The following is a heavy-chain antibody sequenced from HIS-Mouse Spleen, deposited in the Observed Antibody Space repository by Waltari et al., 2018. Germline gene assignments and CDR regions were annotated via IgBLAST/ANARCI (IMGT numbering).Heavy chain of an antibody. D-gene: IGHD6-13*01. CDR3: ARDYLGIAAAGTGYFQH. CDR1: GYTFTGYY. V-gene: IGHV1-2*02. Sequence: QVQLVQSGAEVKKPGASVTVSCKASGYTFTGYYMHWVRQAPGQGLEWMGWINPNSGGTNYAQKFQGRVTMTRDTSISTAYMELSRLRSDDTAVYYCARDYLGIAAAGTGYFQHWGQGTLVTVSS. CDR2: INPNSGGT. J-gene: IGHJ1*01.